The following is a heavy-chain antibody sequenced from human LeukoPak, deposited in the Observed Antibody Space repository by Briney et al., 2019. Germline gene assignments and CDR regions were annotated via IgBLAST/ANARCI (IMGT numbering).Heavy chain of an antibody. CDR3: ARVAPNRRYCSGGSCLNYFDY. CDR1: GGTFSSYA. D-gene: IGHD2-15*01. Sequence: SVKVSCKASGGTFSSYAISWVRQAPGQGLEWMGGIIPIFGTANYAQKFQGRVTITADKSTSTAYMELSSLRSEDTAVYYCARVAPNRRYCSGGSCLNYFDYWGQGTLVTVSS. V-gene: IGHV1-69*06. J-gene: IGHJ4*02. CDR2: IIPIFGTA.